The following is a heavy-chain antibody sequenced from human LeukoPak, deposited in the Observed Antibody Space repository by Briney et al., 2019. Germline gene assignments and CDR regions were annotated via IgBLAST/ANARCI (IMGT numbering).Heavy chain of an antibody. Sequence: QSGGSLRLSCAASGFTFSNYGMHCVRQAPGKGLEWVAVISYDGSNKYYADSVKGRFTISRDNSKNTLYLQMNSLRAEDTAVYYCARVLVVVVTATPSDYWGQGTLVTVSS. V-gene: IGHV3-30*03. J-gene: IGHJ4*02. CDR1: GFTFSNYG. D-gene: IGHD2-21*02. CDR3: ARVLVVVVTATPSDY. CDR2: ISYDGSNK.